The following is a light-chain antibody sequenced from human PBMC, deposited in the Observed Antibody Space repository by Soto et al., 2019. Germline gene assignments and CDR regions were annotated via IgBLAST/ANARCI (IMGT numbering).Light chain of an antibody. CDR1: QSDSSTS. CDR3: QQYDSSVWT. CDR2: GVS. J-gene: IGKJ1*01. Sequence: EIVLTQSPGTLSLSAGERATLSCRASQSDSSTSLAWYQQKPGPAPRLLMYGVSSRATGIPDRFSGSGSGIDFTLTINRLEPEDFAVYFCQQYDSSVWTFGQGTKVDIK. V-gene: IGKV3-20*01.